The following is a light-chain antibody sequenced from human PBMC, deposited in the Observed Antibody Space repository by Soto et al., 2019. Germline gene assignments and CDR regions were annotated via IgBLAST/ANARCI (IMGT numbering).Light chain of an antibody. V-gene: IGKV1-33*01. CDR2: EAS. J-gene: IGKJ5*01. Sequence: DIQMNPSPSSLSASVGDRVTITCQASQDISNYLNWYQQKPGKAPKLLIYEASNLETGVPSRFSGSGSGTDFTFTISSLQPEDSATYYCQQYDNLPITFGQGTRLEIK. CDR1: QDISNY. CDR3: QQYDNLPIT.